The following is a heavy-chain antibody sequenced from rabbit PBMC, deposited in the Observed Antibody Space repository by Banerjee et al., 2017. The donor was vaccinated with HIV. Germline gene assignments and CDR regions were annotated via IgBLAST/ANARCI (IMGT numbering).Heavy chain of an antibody. CDR2: IGAGSSGSA. D-gene: IGHD2-1*01. CDR1: GIDFSSSYW. J-gene: IGHJ4*01. Sequence: QSLEESGGDLVKPGASLTLTCTASGIDFSSSYWICWVRQAPGKGLEWIACIGAGSSGSAYYASWAKGRFTISKTSSTTVTLQMTSLTAADTATYFCARDSYADYGDYGPYFNLWGQGTLVTVS. CDR3: ARDSYADYGDYGPYFNL. V-gene: IGHV1S40*01.